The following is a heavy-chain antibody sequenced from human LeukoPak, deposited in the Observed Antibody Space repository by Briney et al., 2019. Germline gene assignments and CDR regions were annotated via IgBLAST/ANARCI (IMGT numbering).Heavy chain of an antibody. Sequence: GRSLRLSCAASGFTFSSHAMHWVRQAPGKGLEWVAVISYDGSNKYYADSVKGRFTISRDNSKNTLYLQMNSLRAEDTAVYYCARIFDYDSSGTGGDAFDIWGQGTMVTVSS. V-gene: IGHV3-30-3*01. CDR3: ARIFDYDSSGTGGDAFDI. J-gene: IGHJ3*02. D-gene: IGHD3-22*01. CDR2: ISYDGSNK. CDR1: GFTFSSHA.